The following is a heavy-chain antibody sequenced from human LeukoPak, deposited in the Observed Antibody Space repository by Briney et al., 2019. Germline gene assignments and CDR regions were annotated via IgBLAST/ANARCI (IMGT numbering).Heavy chain of an antibody. J-gene: IGHJ6*02. CDR1: GGTFSSYA. V-gene: IGHV1-69*04. CDR2: IIPILGIA. D-gene: IGHD6-13*01. CDR3: ARVGSSWYYYYGMDV. Sequence: SVKVSCKASGGTFSSYAISWVRQAPGQGLEWMGRIIPILGIANYAQKSQGRVTITADKSTSTAYMELSSLRSEDTAVYYCARVGSSWYYYYGMDVWGQGTTVTVSS.